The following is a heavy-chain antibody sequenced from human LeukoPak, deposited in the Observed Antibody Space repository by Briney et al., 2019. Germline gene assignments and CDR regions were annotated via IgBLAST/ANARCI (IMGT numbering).Heavy chain of an antibody. V-gene: IGHV1-69*05. Sequence: SVKVSCKASGGTFSSYAISWVRQAPGQRLEWMGGIIPIFGTANYAQKFQGRVTIITDESTSTAYMELSRLRSEDTAMYYCARAPSSSGSYGSFDYWGQGTLVTVSS. D-gene: IGHD1-26*01. CDR1: GGTFSSYA. CDR2: IIPIFGTA. J-gene: IGHJ4*02. CDR3: ARAPSSSGSYGSFDY.